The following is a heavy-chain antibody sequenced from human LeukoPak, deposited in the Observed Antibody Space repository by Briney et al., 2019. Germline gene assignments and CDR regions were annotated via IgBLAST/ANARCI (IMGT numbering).Heavy chain of an antibody. D-gene: IGHD6-6*01. CDR3: ARDRSSSSRNYFDY. CDR2: IYHSGTT. CDR1: GYFISSGYY. Sequence: SETLSLTCTVSGYFISSGYYWGWIRQPPGKGLEWIGNIYHSGTTHYNPSLKSRINISVDTSKKQFSLKLSSVTAADTAVYYCARDRSSSSRNYFDYWGQGTLVTVSS. J-gene: IGHJ4*02. V-gene: IGHV4-38-2*02.